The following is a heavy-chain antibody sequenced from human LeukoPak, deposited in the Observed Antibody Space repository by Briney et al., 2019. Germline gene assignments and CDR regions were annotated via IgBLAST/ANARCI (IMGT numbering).Heavy chain of an antibody. V-gene: IGHV4-4*07. J-gene: IGHJ4*02. CDR3: ARDQSNALGRTSYDY. D-gene: IGHD2-8*01. CDR1: GASIISDY. CDR2: MWTRGST. Sequence: SETLSLICTVSGASIISDYWSWIRQPAGKGLEWIGRMWTRGSTNYNPSLKSRVSMSIDTTKKQFSLRLSSVTAADTAVYYCARDQSNALGRTSYDYWGQGTLVTVSS.